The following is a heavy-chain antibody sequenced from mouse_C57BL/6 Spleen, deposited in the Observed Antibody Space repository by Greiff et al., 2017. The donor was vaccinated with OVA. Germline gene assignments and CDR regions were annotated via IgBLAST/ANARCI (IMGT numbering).Heavy chain of an antibody. CDR2: IYPGNGDT. CDR1: GYTFTSSN. D-gene: IGHD2-4*01. Sequence: LQQSGAELVRPGASVKMSCKASGYTFTSSNMHWVKQTPRQGLEWIGAIYPGNGDTSYNQKFKGKATLTVDKSSSTAYMQLSSLTAEDSAVYFCARDDYDGTLFAYWGQGTLVTVSA. CDR3: ARDDYDGTLFAY. J-gene: IGHJ3*01. V-gene: IGHV1-12*01.